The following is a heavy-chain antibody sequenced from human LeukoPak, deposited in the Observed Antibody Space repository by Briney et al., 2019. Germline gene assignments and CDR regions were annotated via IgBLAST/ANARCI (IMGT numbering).Heavy chain of an antibody. CDR2: IYTSGST. CDR3: ARHPRRGLRGTFDY. J-gene: IGHJ4*02. Sequence: SETLSLTCTVSGGSISSYYWSWIRQPPGKGLEWIGYIYTSGSTNYNPSLKSRVTISVDTSKNQFSLKLRSVTAADTAVYYCARHPRRGLRGTFDYWGQGTLVTVSS. D-gene: IGHD3-16*01. V-gene: IGHV4-4*09. CDR1: GGSISSYY.